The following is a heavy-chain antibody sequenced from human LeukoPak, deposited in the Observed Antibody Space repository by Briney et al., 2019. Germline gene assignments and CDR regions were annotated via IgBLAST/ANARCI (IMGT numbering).Heavy chain of an antibody. D-gene: IGHD2-15*01. CDR2: ISSSGSTI. CDR3: ARRVIVVVVAASYNWFDP. V-gene: IGHV3-48*04. CDR1: GFIFSNYR. J-gene: IGHJ5*02. Sequence: PGGSLRLSCAASGFIFSNYRMNWVRQAPGKGLEWVSYISSSGSTIYYADSVKGRFTISRDNAKNSLYLQMNSLRAEDTAVYYCARRVIVVVVAASYNWFDPWGQGTLVTVSS.